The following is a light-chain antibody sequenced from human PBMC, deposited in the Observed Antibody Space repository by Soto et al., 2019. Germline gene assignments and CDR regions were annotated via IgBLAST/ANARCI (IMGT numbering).Light chain of an antibody. CDR2: DAS. CDR3: HHRSNWPPLFT. Sequence: EIGLTQSPALSLSPGERATLSCRASQSVSSYLAWYQQKPGQAPRLLIYDASNRATGIPARFSGSGSGTDFTLTISSLEPEDFAVYYCHHRSNWPPLFTFGPGTKVDIK. CDR1: QSVSSY. J-gene: IGKJ3*01. V-gene: IGKV3-11*01.